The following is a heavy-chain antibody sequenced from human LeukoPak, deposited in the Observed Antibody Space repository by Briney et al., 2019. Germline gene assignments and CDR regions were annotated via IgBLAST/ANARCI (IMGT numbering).Heavy chain of an antibody. J-gene: IGHJ3*02. CDR3: ARWSANSGFDI. V-gene: IGHV3-48*01. CDR1: GFTFSSYG. D-gene: IGHD4/OR15-4a*01. CDR2: ISSSSSTI. Sequence: GGSLRLSCAVSGFTFSSYGMHWVRQAPGKGLEWVSYISSSSSTIYYADSVKGRFTISRDNAKNSLYLQMNSLRAEDTAVYYCARWSANSGFDIWGQGTMVTVSS.